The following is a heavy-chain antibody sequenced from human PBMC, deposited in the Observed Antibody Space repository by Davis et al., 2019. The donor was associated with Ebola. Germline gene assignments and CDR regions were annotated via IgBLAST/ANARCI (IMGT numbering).Heavy chain of an antibody. CDR3: AKWDCSGGSCYGMDV. D-gene: IGHD2-15*01. CDR1: GFTFSSYA. Sequence: GESLKISCAASGFTFSSYAMSWVRQAPGKGLEWVSAISGSSGSTYYADSVKGRFTISRDNSKNTLYLQMNSLRAEDTAVYYCAKWDCSGGSCYGMDVWGQGTTVTVSS. V-gene: IGHV3-23*01. J-gene: IGHJ6*02. CDR2: ISGSSGST.